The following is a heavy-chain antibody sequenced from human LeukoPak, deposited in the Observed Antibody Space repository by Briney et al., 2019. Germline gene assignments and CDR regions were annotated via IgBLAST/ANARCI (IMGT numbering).Heavy chain of an antibody. Sequence: SETLSLTCAVSGYSISSGYYWGWIRPPPGKGLEWIGSIYHSGSTYYNPSVKSRVTISVDTSKNQFSLKLSSVTAADTAVYYCAREARYSYGPFFDYWGQGTLVTVSS. D-gene: IGHD5-18*01. V-gene: IGHV4-38-2*01. CDR3: AREARYSYGPFFDY. CDR1: GYSISSGYY. J-gene: IGHJ4*02. CDR2: IYHSGST.